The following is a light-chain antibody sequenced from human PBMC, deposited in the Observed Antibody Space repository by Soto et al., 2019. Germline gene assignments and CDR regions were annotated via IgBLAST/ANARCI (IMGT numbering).Light chain of an antibody. CDR2: AAS. CDR1: QGFSNY. CDR3: QKYNGSRWT. Sequence: DIQMTQSPSSLSASVGDRVTITCRASQGFSNYLAWYQQKPGKVPKLLIYAASSLQSGVPSRFSGSGSGTDFTLTISSLQPEEVATYYCQKYNGSRWTFCQGTKVEIK. V-gene: IGKV1-27*01. J-gene: IGKJ1*01.